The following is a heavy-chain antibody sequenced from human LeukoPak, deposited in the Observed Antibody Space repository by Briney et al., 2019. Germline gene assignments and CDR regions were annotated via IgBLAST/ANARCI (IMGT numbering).Heavy chain of an antibody. CDR1: RFTFDEYG. J-gene: IGHJ3*01. CDR3: AKRAIGSGTYQT. Sequence: GGSLRLSCAASRFTFDEYGMSWVRHTAGKGLEWVSDISGSGGSTYYADSEKGRFTISRDNSKNTLYLQMNSLRAEDTAVYYCAKRAIGSGTYQTWGQGTMVTVSS. CDR2: ISGSGGST. D-gene: IGHD3-10*01. V-gene: IGHV3-23*01.